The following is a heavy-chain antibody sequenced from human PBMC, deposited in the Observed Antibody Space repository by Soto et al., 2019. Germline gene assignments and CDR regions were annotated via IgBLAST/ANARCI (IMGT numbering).Heavy chain of an antibody. V-gene: IGHV3-9*01. D-gene: IGHD1-26*01. CDR2: ISWNGGSI. J-gene: IGHJ6*02. CDR3: AKVALSGSYFPYGMDV. Sequence: EVQLVESGGGLVQPGRSLRLSCVVSGFSLEDYAMHWVRQVPGKGLEWVSGISWNGGSIAYADSVKGRFTISRDNAKNYLDLQMNSLKREATGLYYCAKVALSGSYFPYGMDVWGQGATVTVSS. CDR1: GFSLEDYA.